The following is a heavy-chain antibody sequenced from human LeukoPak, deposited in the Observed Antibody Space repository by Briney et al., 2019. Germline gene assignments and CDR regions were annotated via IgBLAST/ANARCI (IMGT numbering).Heavy chain of an antibody. V-gene: IGHV3-30*18. D-gene: IGHD6-19*01. Sequence: PGGSLRLSCAASGFTFSSYGMHWVRQAPGKGLEWVAVISYDGSNKYYADSVKGRFTISRDNSKNTLYLQMNSLRAEDTAVYCCAKGPTSVAGDYWGQGTLVTVSS. CDR2: ISYDGSNK. CDR3: AKGPTSVAGDY. CDR1: GFTFSSYG. J-gene: IGHJ4*02.